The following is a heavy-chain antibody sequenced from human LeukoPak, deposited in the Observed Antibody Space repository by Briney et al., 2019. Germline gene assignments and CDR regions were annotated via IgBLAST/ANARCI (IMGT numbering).Heavy chain of an antibody. CDR1: GFTFSSYS. V-gene: IGHV3-21*01. D-gene: IGHD1-1*01. CDR3: ASSPWYNWNVYNWFDP. Sequence: GGSLRLSCAASGFTFSSYSMNWVRQAPGKGLEWVSSISSSSSYIYYADSVKGRFTISRDNAKNSLYLQMNSLRAEDTAVYYCASSPWYNWNVYNWFDPWGQGTLVTVSS. J-gene: IGHJ5*02. CDR2: ISSSSSYI.